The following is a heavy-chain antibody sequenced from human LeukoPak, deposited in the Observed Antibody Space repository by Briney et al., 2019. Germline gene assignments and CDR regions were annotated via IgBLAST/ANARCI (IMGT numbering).Heavy chain of an antibody. CDR2: ISGSGGST. CDR1: GFTFSTYA. J-gene: IGHJ2*01. D-gene: IGHD4-17*01. Sequence: GGSLRLSCAASGFTFSTYAMSWVRQAPGKGLEWVSAISGSGGSTYYADSVKGRFTISRDNSKNTLYLQMNSLRAEDTAVYYCARDRTSTVWYFDLWGRGTQVTVSS. CDR3: ARDRTSTVWYFDL. V-gene: IGHV3-23*01.